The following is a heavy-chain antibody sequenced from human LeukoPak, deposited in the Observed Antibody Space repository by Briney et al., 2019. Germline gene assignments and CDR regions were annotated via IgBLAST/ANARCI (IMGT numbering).Heavy chain of an antibody. D-gene: IGHD5-18*01. Sequence: GGSLRLSCAVSGLTFSSSWMDWVRQAPGKGLEWVASINPEGSEKYSADSVKGRFTISRDNAKNSLYLRMDSLRVEDTAFYYCARDLAYSRLDYWGQGMLVTVSS. J-gene: IGHJ4*02. CDR2: INPEGSEK. V-gene: IGHV3-7*01. CDR3: ARDLAYSRLDY. CDR1: GLTFSSSW.